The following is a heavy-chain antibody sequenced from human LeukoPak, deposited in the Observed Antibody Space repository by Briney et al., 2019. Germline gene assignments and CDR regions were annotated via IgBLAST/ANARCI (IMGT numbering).Heavy chain of an antibody. V-gene: IGHV3-72*01. CDR3: ARAYRSGWYFDY. Sequence: GGSLRLSCAVSGFTFSDHYMEWVRQAPGKGLEWVGRTRNKANSYTTEYAASVKGRFTISRDDSKNSLYLQMNSLKTEDTAVYYCARAYRSGWYFDYWGQGTLVTVSS. D-gene: IGHD6-19*01. CDR1: GFTFSDHY. CDR2: TRNKANSYTT. J-gene: IGHJ4*02.